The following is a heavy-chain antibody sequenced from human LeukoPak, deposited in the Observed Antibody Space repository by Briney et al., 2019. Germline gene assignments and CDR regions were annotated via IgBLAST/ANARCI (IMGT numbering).Heavy chain of an antibody. J-gene: IGHJ4*02. V-gene: IGHV3-NL1*01. CDR2: ST. CDR3: ARDRLWSLAVNFDY. D-gene: IGHD5-18*01. Sequence: STYYADSVKGRFTISRDNSKNTLYLQMNSLRAEDTAVYYCARDRLWSLAVNFDYWGQGTLVTVSS.